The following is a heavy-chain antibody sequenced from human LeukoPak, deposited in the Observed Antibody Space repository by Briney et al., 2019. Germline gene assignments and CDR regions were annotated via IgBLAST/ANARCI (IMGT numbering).Heavy chain of an antibody. CDR3: AAGGGNTFNP. D-gene: IGHD1-14*01. Sequence: GGSLTLSCAASGFTLSSQALSWVRQAPGKGLEWVSSFTGSAGNIHYADSVKGRFTLSRDSSKETMYLQMNSLRVDDTAMYFCAAGGGNTFNPWGQGILVTVSS. CDR1: GFTLSSQA. J-gene: IGHJ5*02. V-gene: IGHV3-23*01. CDR2: FTGSAGNI.